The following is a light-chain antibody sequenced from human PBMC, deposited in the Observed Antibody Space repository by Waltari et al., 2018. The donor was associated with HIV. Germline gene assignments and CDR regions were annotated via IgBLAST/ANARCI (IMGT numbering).Light chain of an antibody. J-gene: IGKJ1*01. V-gene: IGKV3-15*01. CDR2: GAS. Sequence: EIVMTQSPATLSLTPGERATLSCRASQSVGTNLGWYQKKPGQAPRILIYGASTRAPGIPANFSGSGSGTEFSLTIGSLQPEDLAVYYCQQYNGWPRTFGQGTKVEIK. CDR3: QQYNGWPRT. CDR1: QSVGTN.